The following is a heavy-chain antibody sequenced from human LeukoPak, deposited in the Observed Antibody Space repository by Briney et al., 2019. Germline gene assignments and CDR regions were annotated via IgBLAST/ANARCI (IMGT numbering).Heavy chain of an antibody. D-gene: IGHD3-22*01. CDR2: IYYSGST. CDR1: GGSMRSYY. CDR3: AREVDYYDSAGPDVFDI. Sequence: SETLSLTCTVSGGSMRSYYWSWIRQPPGKGLEWIGYIYYSGSTNYYPSLKCRVTISVDTSKNQFSLKLSSVTAADTAVYYCAREVDYYDSAGPDVFDIWGQGTMVTVSS. J-gene: IGHJ3*02. V-gene: IGHV4-59*01.